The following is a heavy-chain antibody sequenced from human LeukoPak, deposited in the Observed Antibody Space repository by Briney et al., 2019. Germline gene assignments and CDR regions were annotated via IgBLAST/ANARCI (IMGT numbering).Heavy chain of an antibody. CDR1: GGSISSYY. CDR2: IYYSGST. Sequence: PSETLSLTCTVSGGSISSYYWSWIRQPPGKGLEWIGYIYYSGSTNYNPSLKSRVTISVDTSKNQFSLKLSSVTAADTAVYYCARSPEYDFWSGSFDYWGQGTLVTVSS. CDR3: ARSPEYDFWSGSFDY. V-gene: IGHV4-59*08. J-gene: IGHJ4*02. D-gene: IGHD3-3*01.